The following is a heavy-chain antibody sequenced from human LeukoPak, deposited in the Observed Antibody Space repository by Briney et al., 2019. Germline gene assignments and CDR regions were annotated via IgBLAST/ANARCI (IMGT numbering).Heavy chain of an antibody. D-gene: IGHD5-24*01. Sequence: GGSLRLSCAASGFTFSSYGMHWVRQAPGKGLEWVAVIWYDGSNKYYADSVKVRFTISRDNSKNTLYLQMSSLRAEDTAVYYCARTRDGYNYDAFDIWGQGTMVTVSS. CDR2: IWYDGSNK. CDR3: ARTRDGYNYDAFDI. CDR1: GFTFSSYG. V-gene: IGHV3-33*01. J-gene: IGHJ3*02.